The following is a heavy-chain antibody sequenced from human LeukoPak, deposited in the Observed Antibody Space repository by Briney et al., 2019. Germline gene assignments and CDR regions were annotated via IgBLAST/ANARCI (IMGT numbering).Heavy chain of an antibody. V-gene: IGHV3-30-3*01. D-gene: IGHD3-3*01. J-gene: IGHJ6*02. Sequence: GGSLRLSCAASGFTFSSYAMPWVRQAPGKGLEWVAVISYDGSNKYYADSVKGRFTISRDNSKNTLYLQMNSLRAEDTAVYYCASPPIRFLEWLSPDYYGMDVWGQGTTVTVSS. CDR2: ISYDGSNK. CDR1: GFTFSSYA. CDR3: ASPPIRFLEWLSPDYYGMDV.